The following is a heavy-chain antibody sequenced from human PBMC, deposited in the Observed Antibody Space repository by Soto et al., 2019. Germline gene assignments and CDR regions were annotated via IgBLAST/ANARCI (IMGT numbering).Heavy chain of an antibody. Sequence: GESLKISCKGSGYNFANYWIGWVRQMPGKGLEWMGMIFPGDSDTKNSPSLQGQITMSVDRSDSSAYLQWRSLKASDTAMYYCAAGYTTGPDAFDIWGQGTMVTVSS. CDR2: IFPGDSDT. CDR3: AAGYTTGPDAFDI. CDR1: GYNFANYW. V-gene: IGHV5-51*01. J-gene: IGHJ3*02. D-gene: IGHD6-13*01.